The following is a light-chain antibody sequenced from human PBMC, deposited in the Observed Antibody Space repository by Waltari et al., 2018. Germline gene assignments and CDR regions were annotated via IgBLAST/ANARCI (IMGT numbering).Light chain of an antibody. CDR3: QSFDSSLDGYV. CDR2: ANN. CDR1: SSNNRTDSH. Sequence: QSVLPQPPSVSGAPGQRVNISCTGSSSNNRTDSHVHWYHHLPGTAPKVLIYANNNRPSGVPDRFSGSKSGASASLAITGLQAEDEADYYCQSFDSSLDGYVFGTGTKVTVL. J-gene: IGLJ1*01. V-gene: IGLV1-40*01.